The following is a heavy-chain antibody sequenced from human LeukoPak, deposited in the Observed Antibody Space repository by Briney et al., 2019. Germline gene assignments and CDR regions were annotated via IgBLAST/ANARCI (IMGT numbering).Heavy chain of an antibody. D-gene: IGHD3-10*01. Sequence: ASETLSLTCTVSGGSISSSSYYWGWIRQPPGKGLEWIGSIYYSGSTYYNPSLKSRVTISVDTSKNQFSLKLSSVTAADTAVYYCARVYGSGSYTNFVHGANFDYWGQGTLVTVSS. CDR3: ARVYGSGSYTNFVHGANFDY. V-gene: IGHV4-39*01. J-gene: IGHJ4*02. CDR1: GGSISSSSYY. CDR2: IYYSGST.